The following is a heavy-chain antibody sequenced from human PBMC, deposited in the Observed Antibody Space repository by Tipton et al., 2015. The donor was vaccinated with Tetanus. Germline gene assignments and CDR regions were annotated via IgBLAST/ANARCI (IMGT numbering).Heavy chain of an antibody. CDR2: IYYSGST. V-gene: IGHV4-39*01. J-gene: IGHJ5*02. D-gene: IGHD7-27*01. Sequence: TLSLTCSLSGGSISNSEYYWAWIRQPPGKGLEWIGSIYYSGSTYHNASLKSRVTMSVDTSKNQFSLKLGSVTAADTAIYYCASQFWGYWFDPWGPGTLVIVSS. CDR3: ASQFWGYWFDP. CDR1: GGSISNSEYY.